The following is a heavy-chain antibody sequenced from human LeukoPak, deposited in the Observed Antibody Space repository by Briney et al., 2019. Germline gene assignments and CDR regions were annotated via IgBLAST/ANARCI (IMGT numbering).Heavy chain of an antibody. V-gene: IGHV3-23*01. CDR3: AKGGQYQLLHFDY. J-gene: IGHJ4*02. D-gene: IGHD2-2*01. CDR1: GFTFSSYA. CDR2: ISGSGGST. Sequence: GGSLRLSCAASGFTFSSYAMNWVRQAPGKGLEWVSAISGSGGSTYYADSVKGRFTISRDNSKNTLYLQMNSLRAEDTAVYYCAKGGQYQLLHFDYWGQGTLVTVSS.